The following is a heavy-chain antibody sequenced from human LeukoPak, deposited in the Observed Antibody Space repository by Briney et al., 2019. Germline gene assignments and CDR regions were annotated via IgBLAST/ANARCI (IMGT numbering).Heavy chain of an antibody. CDR2: ITSSSSYI. D-gene: IGHD3-22*01. Sequence: GGSLRLSCAASGFTVGNNYMAWVRQAPGKGLEWVSSITSSSSYIYYADSVKGRFTISRDNAKNSLYLQMNSLRAEDTAVYYCAKVRSTMIVVVPHGSDFDLWGQGTMVTVSS. V-gene: IGHV3-21*01. CDR1: GFTVGNNY. J-gene: IGHJ3*01. CDR3: AKVRSTMIVVVPHGSDFDL.